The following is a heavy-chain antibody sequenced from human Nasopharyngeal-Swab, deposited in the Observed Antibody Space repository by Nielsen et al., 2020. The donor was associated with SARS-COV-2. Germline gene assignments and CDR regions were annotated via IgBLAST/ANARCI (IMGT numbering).Heavy chain of an antibody. J-gene: IGHJ6*02. CDR1: GFTFSSYA. D-gene: IGHD2-21*01. Sequence: GESPKIPCAASGFTFSSYAMSWVRRAPGKGLEWVSIISGSGDTTYYADSVNDRFTISRDNSKNTLYLQMNSLRVEDTAVYYCAKAPYLRGLDVWGQGTTVTVSS. CDR3: AKAPYLRGLDV. V-gene: IGHV3-23*01. CDR2: ISGSGDTT.